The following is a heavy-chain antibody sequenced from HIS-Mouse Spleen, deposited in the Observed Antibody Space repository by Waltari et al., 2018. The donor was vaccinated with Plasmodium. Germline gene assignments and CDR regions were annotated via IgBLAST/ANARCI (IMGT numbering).Heavy chain of an antibody. CDR3: ATKGGSSSDY. V-gene: IGHV1-2*02. CDR2: INPNRGGT. D-gene: IGHD6-6*01. J-gene: IGHJ4*02. Sequence: QVQLVQSGAEVKKPGASVKVSCTASGYTFTGYYMHWVRQAPGQGLEWMGWINPNRGGTNYSQKFQGRVTMTRDTSISTAYMELGRLGSDDTAVYYCATKGGSSSDYWGQGTLVTVSS. CDR1: GYTFTGYY.